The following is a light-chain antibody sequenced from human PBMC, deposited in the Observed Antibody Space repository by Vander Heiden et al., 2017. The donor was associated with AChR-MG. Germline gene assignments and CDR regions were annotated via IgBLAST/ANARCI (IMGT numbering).Light chain of an antibody. Sequence: QSALPQPASVSGSPGQSITISCTGTSSDVGAYNCVSWYQQHPGKAPKLMIYDVSNRPSGVSNRFSGSKSGNTASLTISGLQAEDEADYYCCSYTSSATLVFGGGTKLT. CDR2: DVS. J-gene: IGLJ2*01. CDR1: SSDVGAYNC. CDR3: CSYTSSATLV. V-gene: IGLV2-14*03.